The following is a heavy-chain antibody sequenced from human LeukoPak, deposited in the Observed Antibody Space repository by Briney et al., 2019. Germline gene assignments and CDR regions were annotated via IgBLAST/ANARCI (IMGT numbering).Heavy chain of an antibody. CDR3: ARVHSGWSPDY. Sequence: ASVKVSCKASGYTITGYYMHWVRQAPGQGLEWMGRINPNSGGTNSAQKFQGRITMTRDTSISTAYMELSRLRSDDTAVYYYARVHSGWSPDYWGQGTLVTVSS. J-gene: IGHJ4*02. D-gene: IGHD6-19*01. CDR2: INPNSGGT. CDR1: GYTITGYY. V-gene: IGHV1-2*06.